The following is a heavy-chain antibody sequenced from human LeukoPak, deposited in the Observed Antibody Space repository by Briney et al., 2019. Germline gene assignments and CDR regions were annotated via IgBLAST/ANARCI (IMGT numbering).Heavy chain of an antibody. CDR2: ISGSGGST. J-gene: IGHJ4*02. V-gene: IGHV3-23*01. CDR1: GFTFSSYA. Sequence: GGSLRLSCAASGFTFSSYAMSWVSQAPGKGLEWVSAISGSGGSTYYADSVKGRCTISRDNAKNSLYLQMNSLRAEDTAVYYCARLISAAGTRGDFYFDYWGQGTLVTVSS. CDR3: ARLISAAGTRGDFYFDY. D-gene: IGHD6-13*01.